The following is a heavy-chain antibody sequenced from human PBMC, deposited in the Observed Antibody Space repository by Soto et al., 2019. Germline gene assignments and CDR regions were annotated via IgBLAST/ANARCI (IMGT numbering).Heavy chain of an antibody. CDR2: IYHSGST. J-gene: IGHJ5*02. CDR1: GGSISSSNW. D-gene: IGHD6-19*01. V-gene: IGHV4-4*02. CDR3: ARLSVYESSGWYGGWFDP. Sequence: SETLSLTCAVSGGSISSSNWWSWVRQPPGKGLEWIGEIYHSGSTNYNPSLKSRVTISVDKSKNQFSLKLSSVTAADTAVYYCARLSVYESSGWYGGWFDPWGQGTLVTVSS.